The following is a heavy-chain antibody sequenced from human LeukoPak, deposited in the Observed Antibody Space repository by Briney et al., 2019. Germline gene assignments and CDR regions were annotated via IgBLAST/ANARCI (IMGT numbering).Heavy chain of an antibody. Sequence: GESLKISYKGSGYSFTDYLIGWVRQMPGKGLEWVGIIYPGDSNTSYSQSFHGHVTISADKSISTAYLQWSSLKASDTAMYYCARRYSTDSIDSWGQGTLVTVSS. D-gene: IGHD6-13*01. CDR2: IYPGDSNT. CDR1: GYSFTDYL. J-gene: IGHJ4*02. CDR3: ARRYSTDSIDS. V-gene: IGHV5-51*01.